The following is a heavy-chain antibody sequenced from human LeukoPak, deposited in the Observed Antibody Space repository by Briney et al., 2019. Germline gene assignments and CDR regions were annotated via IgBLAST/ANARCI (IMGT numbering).Heavy chain of an antibody. Sequence: PGCSLRLFCPAYSFTFSSYSLSLVLQAPGKGLEWVSAIRGSGGHTYYADSVKGRFTISRDNSKNTLYLQMISLRAEDMAQYYCAKAYSNFAANSHYFDFWGQGTLVTVSS. CDR2: IRGSGGHT. J-gene: IGHJ4*02. CDR1: SFTFSSYS. D-gene: IGHD4-11*01. V-gene: IGHV3-23*01. CDR3: AKAYSNFAANSHYFDF.